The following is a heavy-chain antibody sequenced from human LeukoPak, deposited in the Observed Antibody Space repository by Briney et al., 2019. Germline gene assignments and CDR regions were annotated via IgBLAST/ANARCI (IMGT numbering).Heavy chain of an antibody. CDR2: INKDGGEK. CDR1: GFTFSSYW. CDR3: AKVRWTVTVFDY. Sequence: GGSLRLSCAASGFTFSSYWMSWVRQAPGKGLEWVANINKDGGEKYYVDSVKGRFTISRDNAKNSLYLQMNSLRADDTAVYYCAKVRWTVTVFDYWGQGTLVTVSS. D-gene: IGHD4-17*01. J-gene: IGHJ4*02. V-gene: IGHV3-7*03.